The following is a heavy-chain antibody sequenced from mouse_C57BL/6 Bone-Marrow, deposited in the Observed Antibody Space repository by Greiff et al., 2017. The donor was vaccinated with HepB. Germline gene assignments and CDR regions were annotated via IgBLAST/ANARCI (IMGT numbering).Heavy chain of an antibody. CDR1: GYSITSDY. CDR2: ISYSGST. CDR3: ARYRGGDYYGSSYGWYFDV. Sequence: EVQLQESGPGLAKPSQTLSLTCSVTGYSITSDYWNWIRKFPGNKLEYMGYISYSGSTYYNPSLKSRISITRDTSKNQYYLQLNSVTTEDTATYYCARYRGGDYYGSSYGWYFDVWGTGTTVTVSS. V-gene: IGHV3-8*01. D-gene: IGHD1-1*01. J-gene: IGHJ1*03.